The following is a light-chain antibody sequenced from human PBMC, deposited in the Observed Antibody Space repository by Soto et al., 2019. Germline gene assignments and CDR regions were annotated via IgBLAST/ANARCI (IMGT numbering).Light chain of an antibody. Sequence: QSVLTQPPSASGTPGQRVTISCSGSSSNIGSSIVSWYQQLPGTAPKLLFYGNNHRPSGVPDRFSGSKSGTSASLAISGLQSGDEADYYCAAWDDSLEAWVFGGGTKLTVL. V-gene: IGLV1-44*01. CDR1: SSNIGSSI. CDR3: AAWDDSLEAWV. CDR2: GNN. J-gene: IGLJ3*02.